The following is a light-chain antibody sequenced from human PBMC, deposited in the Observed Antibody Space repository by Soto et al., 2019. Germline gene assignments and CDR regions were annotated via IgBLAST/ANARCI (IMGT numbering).Light chain of an antibody. CDR3: QQYARPPFA. Sequence: EIVLTQSPGTLSLSPGERATLSCRASQRISNSYLDWYQQKPGQAPRLLLYDASSRATGIPDRVSGSGSGTDFTLTISRLEHEDFSVYYCQQYARPPFAFGQGTKVEIK. V-gene: IGKV3-20*01. CDR1: QRISNSY. J-gene: IGKJ2*01. CDR2: DAS.